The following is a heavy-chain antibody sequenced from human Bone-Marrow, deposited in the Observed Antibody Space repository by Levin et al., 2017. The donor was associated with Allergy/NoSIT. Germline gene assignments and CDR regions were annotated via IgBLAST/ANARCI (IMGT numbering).Heavy chain of an antibody. Sequence: HPGGSLRLSCVVSGSTFSSHWMSWVRQAPGKGLEWVANINQDGSETNYLDSVKGRFTISRDNAKNLVYLQMNSLRGEDTALYYCARLRGGNSWGQGTLVTVSP. CDR2: INQDGSET. CDR3: ARLRGGNS. D-gene: IGHD5-12*01. CDR1: GSTFSSHW. V-gene: IGHV3-7*01. J-gene: IGHJ4*02.